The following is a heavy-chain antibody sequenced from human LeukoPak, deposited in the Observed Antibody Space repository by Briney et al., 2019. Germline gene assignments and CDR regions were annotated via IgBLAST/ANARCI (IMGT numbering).Heavy chain of an antibody. CDR1: GFTFSSYA. V-gene: IGHV3-23*01. J-gene: IGHJ4*02. D-gene: IGHD3-3*01. CDR2: ISGSGGST. Sequence: PGGSLRLSCAASGFTFSSYAMSWVRQAPGKGLEWVSAISGSGGSTYYADSVKGRFAISRDNSKNTLYLQMNSLRAEDTAVYYCAKDQVGFWSGYAYWGQGTLVTVSS. CDR3: AKDQVGFWSGYAY.